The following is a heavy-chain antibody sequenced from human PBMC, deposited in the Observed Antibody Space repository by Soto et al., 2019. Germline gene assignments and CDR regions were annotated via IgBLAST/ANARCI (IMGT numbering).Heavy chain of an antibody. CDR3: ARTYCSGGSCYFGVNWFDP. J-gene: IGHJ5*02. Sequence: GESLKISCNGSGYIFTNHWIGWVRQMPGKGLEWMGIIYPGDSDTRYSPSFQGQVTISADKSITTAYLQWSSLKASDTAIYYCARTYCSGGSCYFGVNWFDPWGQGTLVTVSS. CDR1: GYIFTNHW. V-gene: IGHV5-51*01. D-gene: IGHD2-15*01. CDR2: IYPGDSDT.